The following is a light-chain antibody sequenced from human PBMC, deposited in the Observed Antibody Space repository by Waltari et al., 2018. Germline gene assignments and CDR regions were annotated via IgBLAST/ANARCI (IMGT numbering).Light chain of an antibody. CDR1: QSISSW. J-gene: IGKJ4*01. CDR3: LQYSSSPLT. CDR2: KAS. V-gene: IGKV1-12*01. Sequence: DIQMTQSPFSLSASVGDTVTITCRASQSISSWLDWYQQKPGKAPTLLIYKASSLYSGVPSRFSGSGSVTEFTLTITSLRPEDLATYYCLQYSSSPLTFGGGTKVEIK.